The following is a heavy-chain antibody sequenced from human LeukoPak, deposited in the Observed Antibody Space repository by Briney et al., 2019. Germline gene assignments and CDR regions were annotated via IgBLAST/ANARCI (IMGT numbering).Heavy chain of an antibody. CDR2: IYYSGST. D-gene: IGHD5-24*01. Sequence: LRLSCAASGFTFDDYAMHWLRQPPGKGLEWIGYIYYSGSTNYNPSLKSRVTISVDTSKNQFSLKLSSVTAADTAVYYCARVASGDGYNYFLDYWGQGTLVTVSS. V-gene: IGHV4-59*01. CDR3: ARVASGDGYNYFLDY. J-gene: IGHJ4*02. CDR1: GFTFDDYA.